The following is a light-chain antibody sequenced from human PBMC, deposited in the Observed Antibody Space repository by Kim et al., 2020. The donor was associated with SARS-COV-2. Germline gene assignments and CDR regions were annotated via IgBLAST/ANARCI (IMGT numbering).Light chain of an antibody. J-gene: IGLJ1*01. Sequence: PAQSVLFSCTGTCSAVGAYNYFSWYQQHPGKVPRLMLYEVYRRPSGVPDRFSGSKSGNTASLTVSGLQAEDEAEYYCSAFGGRHYVFGTGTKVTVL. CDR3: SAFGGRHYV. V-gene: IGLV2-8*01. CDR1: CSAVGAYNY. CDR2: EVY.